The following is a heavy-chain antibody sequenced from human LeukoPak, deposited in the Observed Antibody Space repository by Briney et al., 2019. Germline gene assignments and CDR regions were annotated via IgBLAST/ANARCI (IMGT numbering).Heavy chain of an antibody. D-gene: IGHD2-2*01. V-gene: IGHV4-34*01. CDR3: ARGWGGYSGSTSSDY. CDR2: INHSGST. J-gene: IGHJ4*02. Sequence: SETLSLTCAVYGGSFSGYYWSWIRQPPGKGLEWIGEINHSGSTNYNPSLKSRVTISVDTSKNQFSLKLSSVTAADTAVYYCARGWGGYSGSTSSDYWGQGTLVTVSS. CDR1: GGSFSGYY.